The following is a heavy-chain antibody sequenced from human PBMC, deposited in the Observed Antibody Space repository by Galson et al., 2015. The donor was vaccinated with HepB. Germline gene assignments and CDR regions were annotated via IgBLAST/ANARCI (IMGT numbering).Heavy chain of an antibody. CDR3: GHPGTDCVTARCYKDDYYYGVDV. CDR2: ISGSGTTI. Sequence: SLRLSCAASGFTFSDYYMSWIRQAPGKGPEWVSYISGSGTTIYYADSVKGRFTVSRDNAKKSPYLEMNSLRVEDTAVYYCGHPGTDCVTARCYKDDYYYGVDVWGQGTTVTVSS. J-gene: IGHJ6*02. CDR1: GFTFSDYY. D-gene: IGHD2-2*02. V-gene: IGHV3-11*01.